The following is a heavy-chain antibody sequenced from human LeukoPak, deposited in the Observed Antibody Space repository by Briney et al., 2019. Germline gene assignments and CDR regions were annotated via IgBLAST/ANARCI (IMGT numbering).Heavy chain of an antibody. J-gene: IGHJ4*02. CDR2: ISGNHDNT. Sequence: GGSLRLSCAASGFSFSSYEMNWVRQAPGKGLEWVSTISGNHDNTYYADSVNGRFTISRDSSKNTLYLQMSSLSAEDTAIYYCAKTFNRAYTYGPADNWGQGTLVTVSS. V-gene: IGHV3-23*01. CDR3: AKTFNRAYTYGPADN. D-gene: IGHD5-18*01. CDR1: GFSFSSYE.